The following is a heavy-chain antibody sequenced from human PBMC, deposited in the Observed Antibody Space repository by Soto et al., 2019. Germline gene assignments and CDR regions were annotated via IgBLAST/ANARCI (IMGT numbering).Heavy chain of an antibody. J-gene: IGHJ4*02. CDR1: GGSISSYY. CDR3: ACHRVERRSSFFDY. CDR2: IYYSGST. D-gene: IGHD1-1*01. Sequence: PSETLSLTCTVSGGSISSYYWSWIRQPPGKGLEWIGYIYYSGSTNYNPSLKSRVTISVDTSKNQFSLKLSSVTAADTAVYYCACHRVERRSSFFDYWGQGTLVTVSS. V-gene: IGHV4-59*08.